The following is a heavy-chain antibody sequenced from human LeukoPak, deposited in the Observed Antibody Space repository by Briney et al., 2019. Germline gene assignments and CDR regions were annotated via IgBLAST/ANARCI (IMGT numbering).Heavy chain of an antibody. CDR3: ARGSSGYPRYFDY. J-gene: IGHJ4*02. CDR2: IYSGGST. V-gene: IGHV3-66*01. D-gene: IGHD3-22*01. Sequence: GGSLRLSCAASGFTVSSNYMSWVRQAPGKGLEWVSVIYSGGSTYYADSVKGRFTISRDNSKNTLYLQMNSLRAEDTAVYYCARGSSGYPRYFDYWGQGTLVTVSS. CDR1: GFTVSSNY.